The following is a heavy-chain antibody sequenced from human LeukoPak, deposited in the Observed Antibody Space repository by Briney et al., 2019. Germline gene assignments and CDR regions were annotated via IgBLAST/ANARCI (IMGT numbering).Heavy chain of an antibody. CDR2: IYYSGST. CDR1: GASIDSYY. CDR3: ARVEVGSGSYRAYYYYYMDV. J-gene: IGHJ6*03. Sequence: SETLSLTCSVSGASIDSYYWGWIRQHPGKGLEWIGYIYYSGSTYYNPSLKSRVTISVDTSKNQFSLKLSSVTAADTAVYYCARVEVGSGSYRAYYYYYMDVWGKGTTVTVSS. V-gene: IGHV4-31*03. D-gene: IGHD3-10*01.